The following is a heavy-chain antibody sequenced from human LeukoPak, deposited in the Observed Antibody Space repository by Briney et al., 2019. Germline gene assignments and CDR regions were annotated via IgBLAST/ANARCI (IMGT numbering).Heavy chain of an antibody. V-gene: IGHV4-4*07. CDR3: ARGTMVRGFGWFDP. D-gene: IGHD3-10*01. CDR1: GGSISSYY. Sequence: SETLSLTCTVSGGSISSYYWSWIRQPAGKGLEWIGRIYTSGSTNYNPSLKSRVTMSVDTSKNQFSLKLSSVTAADTAVYYCARGTMVRGFGWFDPWSQGTLVTVSS. CDR2: IYTSGST. J-gene: IGHJ5*02.